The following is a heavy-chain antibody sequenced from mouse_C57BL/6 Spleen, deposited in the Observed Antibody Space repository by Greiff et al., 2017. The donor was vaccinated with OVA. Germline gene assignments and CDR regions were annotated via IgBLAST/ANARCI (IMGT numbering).Heavy chain of an antibody. CDR1: GYTFTSYW. J-gene: IGHJ1*03. Sequence: QVQLQQSGAELVKPGASVKLSCKASGYTFTSYWMHWVKQRPGQGLEWIGMIHPNSGSTNYNEKFKSKATLTVDKSSSTAYMQLSSLTSEDSAVYYCARYSLYYSNYVGYFDVWGTGTTVTVSS. V-gene: IGHV1-64*01. CDR3: ARYSLYYSNYVGYFDV. D-gene: IGHD2-5*01. CDR2: IHPNSGST.